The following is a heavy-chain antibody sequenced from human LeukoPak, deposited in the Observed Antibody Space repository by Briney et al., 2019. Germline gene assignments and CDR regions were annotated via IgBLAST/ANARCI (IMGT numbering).Heavy chain of an antibody. CDR1: GFTPRRYW. V-gene: IGHV3-7*01. CDR3: VREGGSDWYSGWFDP. CDR2: IKKDESEK. D-gene: IGHD6-19*01. Sequence: GGSLRLSCSASGFTPRRYWMSWVRQAPGEGREWGANIKKDESEKKYVDSVKGRFTIPRDNAKNSLFLQMNSLRVEDTALYYCVREGGSDWYSGWFDPWGQGTQVTVSS. J-gene: IGHJ5*02.